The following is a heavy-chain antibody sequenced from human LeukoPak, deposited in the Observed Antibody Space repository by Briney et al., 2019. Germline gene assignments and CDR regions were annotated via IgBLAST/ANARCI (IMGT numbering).Heavy chain of an antibody. Sequence: PGGSLRLSCAASGFTFDSHAMSWVRQAPGKGLEWVSAISGGGSTYHADFVKGRFTISRDNSKNTLSLQMNSLRVEDTAVYYCARDQGYDYVWGSNRYGYWGQGTLVTVSS. CDR2: ISGGGST. J-gene: IGHJ4*02. CDR3: ARDQGYDYVWGSNRYGY. V-gene: IGHV3-23*01. CDR1: GFTFDSHA. D-gene: IGHD3-16*02.